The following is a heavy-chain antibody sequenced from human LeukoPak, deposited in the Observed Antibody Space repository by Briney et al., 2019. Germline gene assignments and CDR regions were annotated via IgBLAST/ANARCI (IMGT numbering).Heavy chain of an antibody. CDR2: IVGSSSNI. Sequence: GGSLRLSCTASGFSFSTYSMNWVRQAPGKGLEWVSYIVGSSSNIYYADSVKGRFTISRDNAKNSLYLQMDSLRAEDTAVYYCGPDSPKTPAFAYWGQGPLATVSS. J-gene: IGHJ4*02. CDR1: GFSFSTYS. V-gene: IGHV3-48*04. CDR3: GPDSPKTPAFAY. D-gene: IGHD4-23*01.